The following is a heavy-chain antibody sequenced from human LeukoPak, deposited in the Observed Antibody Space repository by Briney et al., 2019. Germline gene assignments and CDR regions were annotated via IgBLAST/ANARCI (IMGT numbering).Heavy chain of an antibody. Sequence: GGSLRLSCAASGFTFSSYAMSWVRQAPGKGLEWVSGISGSGGSISYAESVKGRFTISRDNSKNTLYLQMNSLKTEDTAVYYCTTPQYYDSSGYYWFDYWGQGTLVTVSS. J-gene: IGHJ4*02. D-gene: IGHD3-22*01. CDR1: GFTFSSYA. V-gene: IGHV3-23*01. CDR3: TTPQYYDSSGYYWFDY. CDR2: ISGSGGSI.